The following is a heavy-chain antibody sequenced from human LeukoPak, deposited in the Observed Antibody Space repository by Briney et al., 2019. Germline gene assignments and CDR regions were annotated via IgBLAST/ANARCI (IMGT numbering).Heavy chain of an antibody. D-gene: IGHD2-2*01. Sequence: PGGSLRLSCAAPGFTFSSYSMNWVRQAPGKGLEWVSSISSSSSYIYYADSVKGRFTISRDNAKNSLYLQMNSLRAEDTAVYYCARAPAAMVDYWGQGTLVTVSS. J-gene: IGHJ4*02. CDR3: ARAPAAMVDY. CDR2: ISSSSSYI. V-gene: IGHV3-21*01. CDR1: GFTFSSYS.